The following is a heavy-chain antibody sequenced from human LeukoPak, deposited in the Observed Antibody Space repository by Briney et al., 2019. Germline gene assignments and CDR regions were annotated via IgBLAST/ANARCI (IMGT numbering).Heavy chain of an antibody. J-gene: IGHJ4*02. CDR1: GFTFNNYD. V-gene: IGHV3-30*18. Sequence: GRSLRLSCAASGFTFNNYDMLWVRQAPGKGLEWVAVISYDGSNKYYADSVKGRFTISRDSSKNTLYLQMNCLRPEDTALYYCAKDLGGSGWYVNYWGQGTLVTVSS. CDR2: ISYDGSNK. D-gene: IGHD6-19*01. CDR3: AKDLGGSGWYVNY.